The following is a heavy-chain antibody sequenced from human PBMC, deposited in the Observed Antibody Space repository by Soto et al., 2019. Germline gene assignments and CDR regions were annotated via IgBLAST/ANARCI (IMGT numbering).Heavy chain of an antibody. CDR2: IRSKAYGGTT. D-gene: IGHD6-19*01. CDR3: TRAVGEWLVLDWFDP. CDR1: GFTFGDYA. V-gene: IGHV3-49*03. J-gene: IGHJ5*02. Sequence: GGSLRLSCTASGFTFGDYAMSWFRQAPGKGLEWVGFIRSKAYGGTTEYAASVKGRFTISRDDSKSIAYLQMNSLKTEDTAVYYCTRAVGEWLVLDWFDPWGQGTLVTVSS.